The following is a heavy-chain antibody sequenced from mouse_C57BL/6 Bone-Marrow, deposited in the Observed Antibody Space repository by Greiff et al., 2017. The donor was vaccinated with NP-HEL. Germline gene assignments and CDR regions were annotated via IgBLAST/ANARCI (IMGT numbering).Heavy chain of an antibody. J-gene: IGHJ2*01. CDR2: IDPETGGT. CDR3: TSGGSPFFDD. V-gene: IGHV1-15*01. Sequence: VQLQQSGAELVRPGASVTLSCKASGYTFTDYEMHWVKQTPVHGLEWIGAIDPETGGTAYNQKFKGKAILTADKSSSTAYMELRSLTSEDSAVYYCTSGGSPFFDDWGQGTTLTVSS. CDR1: GYTFTDYE. D-gene: IGHD1-1*02.